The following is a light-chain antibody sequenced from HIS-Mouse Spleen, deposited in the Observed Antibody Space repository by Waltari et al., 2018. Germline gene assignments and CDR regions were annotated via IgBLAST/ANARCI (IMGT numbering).Light chain of an antibody. CDR1: QRVSSSY. J-gene: IGKJ4*01. CDR3: QQYGSSPLT. CDR2: GAS. V-gene: IGKV3-20*01. Sequence: EIVLTQSPGTLSLSPGERATLSCRASQRVSSSYLAWYQQKPGQAPRLLIYGASSRATGIPDRFSGSGSGKDFTLTISRLEPEDFAVYYCQQYGSSPLTFGGGTKVEIK.